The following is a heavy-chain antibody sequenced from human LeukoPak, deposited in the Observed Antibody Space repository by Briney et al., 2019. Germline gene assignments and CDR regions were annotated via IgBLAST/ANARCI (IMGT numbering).Heavy chain of an antibody. V-gene: IGHV3-7*01. CDR2: IQQDGGER. J-gene: IGHJ4*02. Sequence: GRSLRLSCAASGFTFSSYAMHWVRQAPGKGPEWVANIQQDGGERYYVDSVKGRFTISRDNAKKLLYLQMDSLRAEDTATYYCARDKIVGATYFDYWGQGILVTVSS. CDR3: ARDKIVGATYFDY. D-gene: IGHD1-26*01. CDR1: GFTFSSYA.